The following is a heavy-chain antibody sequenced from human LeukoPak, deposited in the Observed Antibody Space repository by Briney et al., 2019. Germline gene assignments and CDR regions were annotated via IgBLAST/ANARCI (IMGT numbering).Heavy chain of an antibody. J-gene: IGHJ4*02. CDR2: ISSSSSYI. CDR1: GFTFSSYS. CDR3: ARDLFGWGGMEKIGIAARPRRGFDY. D-gene: IGHD6-6*01. Sequence: GGSLRLSCAASGFTFSSYSMNWVRQAPGKGLEWVSSISSSSSYIYYADSVKGRFTISRDNAKNSLYLQMNSLRAEDTAVYYCARDLFGWGGMEKIGIAARPRRGFDYWGQGTLVTVSS. V-gene: IGHV3-21*01.